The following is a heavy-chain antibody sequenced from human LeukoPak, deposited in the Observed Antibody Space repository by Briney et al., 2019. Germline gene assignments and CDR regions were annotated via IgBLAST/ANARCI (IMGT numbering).Heavy chain of an antibody. Sequence: PSETLSLTCTVSGGSVSSGSYYWSWIRQPPGKGLEWIGYIYYSGSTNYNPSLKSRVTISVDTSKNQFSLKLNSVTAADTAVYYCARAAAYSGGYIYYFDYWGQGTLVTVSS. CDR1: GGSVSSGSYY. J-gene: IGHJ4*02. V-gene: IGHV4-61*01. D-gene: IGHD1-26*01. CDR3: ARAAAYSGGYIYYFDY. CDR2: IYYSGST.